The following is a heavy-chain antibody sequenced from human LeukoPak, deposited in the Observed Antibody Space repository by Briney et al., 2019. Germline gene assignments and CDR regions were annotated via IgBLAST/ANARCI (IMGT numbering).Heavy chain of an antibody. V-gene: IGHV3-23*01. CDR3: AKEDDFWSGYFGY. D-gene: IGHD3-3*01. CDR2: ISGSGGST. J-gene: IGHJ4*02. CDR1: GFAFSSYA. Sequence: GGSLRLSCAASGFAFSSYAMSWVRQAPGKGLEWVSAISGSGGSTYYADSVKGRFTISRDNSKNTLYPQMNGLRAEDTAVYYCAKEDDFWSGYFGYWGQGTLVTVSS.